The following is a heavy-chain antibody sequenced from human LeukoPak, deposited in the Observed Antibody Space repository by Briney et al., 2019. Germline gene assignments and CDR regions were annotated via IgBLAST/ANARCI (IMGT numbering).Heavy chain of an antibody. Sequence: GGSLRLSCAASGFTVSSSYMSWVRQAPGKGLEWVSVIYSGGSTYSADSVKGRFTISRDNAKHSLYLQMNSLRAEDTAVYYCARVGYDFWSGYYTYYYYGMDVWGQGTTVTVSS. CDR3: ARVGYDFWSGYYTYYYYGMDV. CDR1: GFTVSSSY. V-gene: IGHV3-66*01. J-gene: IGHJ6*02. CDR2: IYSGGST. D-gene: IGHD3-3*01.